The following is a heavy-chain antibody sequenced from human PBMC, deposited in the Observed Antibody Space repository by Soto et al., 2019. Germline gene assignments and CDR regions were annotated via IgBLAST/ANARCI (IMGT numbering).Heavy chain of an antibody. D-gene: IGHD6-13*01. V-gene: IGHV4-34*01. CDR2: VSHRGRT. J-gene: IGHJ4*02. CDR3: ARNGGSTWYYFDS. Sequence: QVQLQQWGAGLLKPSETLSLTCAVNGGSFTGYYGCWIRQSPGKGLEWIGEVSHRGRTNYNPSLKSRVTISIDTSKNQFFLKLNSVTAADTGVYYCARNGGSTWYYFDSGARVRWSPSPQ. CDR1: GGSFTGYY.